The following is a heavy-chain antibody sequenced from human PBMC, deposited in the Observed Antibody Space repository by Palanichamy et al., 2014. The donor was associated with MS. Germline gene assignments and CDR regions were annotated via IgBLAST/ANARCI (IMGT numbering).Heavy chain of an antibody. V-gene: IGHV4-59*08. CDR1: GDSISDYY. CDR3: ARRVTYYYETGGHYYDH. CDR2: IHHTGTT. Sequence: QVQLQESGPGLVKPSETLSLTCTVSGDSISDYYWTWIRQPPGKGLQCIDYIHHTGTTNYNPSLKSRVTLSVDTSQNQFSLKLSSVTAADTAVYYCARRVTYYYETGGHYYDHWGQGSLVTVSS. J-gene: IGHJ4*02. D-gene: IGHD3-22*01.